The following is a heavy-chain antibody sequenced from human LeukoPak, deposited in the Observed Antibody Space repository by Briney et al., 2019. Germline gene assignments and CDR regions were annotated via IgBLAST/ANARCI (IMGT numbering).Heavy chain of an antibody. CDR1: GYTFTSYD. D-gene: IGHD1-1*01. CDR2: MNPNSGNT. CDR3: ARSLERRSYYYYMDV. V-gene: IGHV1-8*03. J-gene: IGHJ6*03. Sequence: ASVKVSCXASGYTFTSYDINWVRQAIGQGLEWMEWMNPNSGNTGYAQKFQGRVTITRNTSISTAYMELSSLRSEDTAVYYCARSLERRSYYYYMDVWGKGTTVTVSS.